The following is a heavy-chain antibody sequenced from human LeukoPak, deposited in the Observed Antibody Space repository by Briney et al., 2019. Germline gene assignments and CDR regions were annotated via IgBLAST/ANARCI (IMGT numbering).Heavy chain of an antibody. CDR3: ARDGYSYGDSSGYYGY. CDR1: GFTFSGYW. CDR2: IKQDGSEK. V-gene: IGHV3-7*01. D-gene: IGHD3-22*01. Sequence: PGGSLRLSCAASGFTFSGYWMSWVRQAPGKGLEWVANIKQDGSEKYYVDSVKGRFTISRDNAKNSLYLQMNSLRAEDTAVYYCARDGYSYGDSSGYYGYWGQGTLVTVSS. J-gene: IGHJ4*02.